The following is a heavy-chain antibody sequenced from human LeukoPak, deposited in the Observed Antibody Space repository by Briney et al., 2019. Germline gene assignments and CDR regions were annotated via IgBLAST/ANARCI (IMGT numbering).Heavy chain of an antibody. CDR3: ARGATGYSSGWFPKQDYYYYMDV. J-gene: IGHJ6*03. CDR1: GFTFSSYD. D-gene: IGHD6-19*01. V-gene: IGHV3-13*01. CDR2: IGTAGDT. Sequence: QSGGSLRLSCAASGFTFSSYDMHWVRQATGKGLEWVSAIGTAGDTYYPGSVKGRFTISRENAKNSLYLQMNSLRAGDTAVYYCARGATGYSSGWFPKQDYYYYMDVWGKGTTVTISS.